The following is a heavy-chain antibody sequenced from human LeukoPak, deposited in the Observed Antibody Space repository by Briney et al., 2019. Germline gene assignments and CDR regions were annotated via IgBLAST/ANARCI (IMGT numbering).Heavy chain of an antibody. J-gene: IGHJ5*02. V-gene: IGHV3-23*01. Sequence: SGGSLRLSCAAAGFTFSSYAMSWVRQPPGKGLEWVSAVSGRGGSTYYADSVKGRFTISRDNSRSTLFLQMNSLRAEDTAVYYCASPGGVTGEWFDPWGQGTLVTVSS. CDR3: ASPGGVTGEWFDP. CDR1: GFTFSSYA. D-gene: IGHD3-16*01. CDR2: VSGRGGST.